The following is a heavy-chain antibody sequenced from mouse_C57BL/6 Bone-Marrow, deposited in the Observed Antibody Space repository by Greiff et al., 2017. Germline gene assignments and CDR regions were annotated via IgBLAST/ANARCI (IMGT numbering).Heavy chain of an antibody. J-gene: IGHJ2*01. D-gene: IGHD1-1*01. Sequence: VQLQQSGAELARPGASVNLSCKASGYTFTSYGISWVKQRTGQGLEWIGEIYPRSGNTYYNEKFKGKATLTADKSSSTAYMELRSLTSEDSAVYFCAREGVTTVVDFDYWGQGTTLTVSS. CDR3: AREGVTTVVDFDY. CDR1: GYTFTSYG. V-gene: IGHV1-81*01. CDR2: IYPRSGNT.